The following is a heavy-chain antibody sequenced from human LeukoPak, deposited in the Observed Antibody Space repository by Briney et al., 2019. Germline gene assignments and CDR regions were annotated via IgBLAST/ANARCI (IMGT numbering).Heavy chain of an antibody. D-gene: IGHD6-13*01. Sequence: VASVKVSCKASGYTFTSYDINWVRQAPGQGLEWMGWMNPNSGNTGYAQKFQGRVTMTRNTSISTAYMELSSLRSEDTAVYYCARGASYSSSWYHASDIWGQGTMVTVSS. J-gene: IGHJ3*02. V-gene: IGHV1-8*01. CDR3: ARGASYSSSWYHASDI. CDR2: MNPNSGNT. CDR1: GYTFTSYD.